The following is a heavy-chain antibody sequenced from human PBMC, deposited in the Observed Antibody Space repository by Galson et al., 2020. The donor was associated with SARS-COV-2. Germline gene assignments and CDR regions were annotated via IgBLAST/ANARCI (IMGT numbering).Heavy chain of an antibody. V-gene: IGHV1-3*01. CDR3: ARDPPTENTYYYDSSGYPSYYFDY. Sequence: ASVKVSCKASGYTFTSYAMHWVRQAPGQRLEWMGWINAGNGNTKYSQKFQGRVTITRDTSASTAYMELSSLRSEDTAVYYCARDPPTENTYYYDSSGYPSYYFDYWGQGTLVTVSS. CDR1: GYTFTSYA. CDR2: INAGNGNT. D-gene: IGHD3-22*01. J-gene: IGHJ4*02.